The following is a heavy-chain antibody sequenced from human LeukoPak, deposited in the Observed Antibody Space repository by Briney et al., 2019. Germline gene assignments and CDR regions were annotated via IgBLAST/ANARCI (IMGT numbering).Heavy chain of an antibody. J-gene: IGHJ4*02. Sequence: GGSLRLSCAASGFTFSSYGMNWVRQAPGKGLEWVSSISSRSSYIYYADSVKGRFTISRDNAKNSLYLELHSLRAEDTAVYYCARGGVVSGRFVYWGQGTLVTVSS. CDR3: ARGGVVSGRFVY. CDR1: GFTFSSYG. D-gene: IGHD2-15*01. CDR2: ISSRSSYI. V-gene: IGHV3-21*06.